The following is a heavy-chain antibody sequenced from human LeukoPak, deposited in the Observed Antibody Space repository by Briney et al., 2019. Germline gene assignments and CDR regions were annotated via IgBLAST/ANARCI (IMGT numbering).Heavy chain of an antibody. CDR2: INPNSGGT. CDR1: GYTFTGYY. D-gene: IGHD3-10*01. CDR3: ARTYYYGSGSYSFDY. J-gene: IGHJ4*02. Sequence: GASVKVSCKASGYTFTGYYMHWVRRAPGQGLEWMGWINPNSGGTNYAQKFQGRVTMTRDTSISTAYMELSRLRSDDTAVYYCARTYYYGSGSYSFDYWGQGTLVTVSS. V-gene: IGHV1-2*02.